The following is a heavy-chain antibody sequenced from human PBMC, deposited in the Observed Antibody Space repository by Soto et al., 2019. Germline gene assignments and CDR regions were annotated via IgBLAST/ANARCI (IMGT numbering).Heavy chain of an antibody. J-gene: IGHJ4*02. CDR1: GFTFSSYA. CDR3: AKGGRQWLVTSDFNY. D-gene: IGHD6-19*01. Sequence: PGGSLRLSCAASGFTFSSYAIHWVRQAPGKGLEFVSAISSNGGNTYYANSVKGRFTISRDNSKNTLYLQMTSLRAEDTAVYYCAKGGRQWLVTSDFNYWGQGALVTVYS. V-gene: IGHV3-64*01. CDR2: ISSNGGNT.